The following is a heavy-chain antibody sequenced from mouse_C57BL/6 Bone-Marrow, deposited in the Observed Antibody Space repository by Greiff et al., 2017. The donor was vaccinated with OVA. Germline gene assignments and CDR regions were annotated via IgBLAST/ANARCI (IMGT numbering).Heavy chain of an antibody. D-gene: IGHD3-2*02. CDR1: GYTFTSYW. Sequence: VQLQQSGTVLARPGASVKMSCKTSGYTFTSYWMHWVKQRPGQGLEWIGAIYPGNSDTSYNQKFKGKAKLTAVTSASTAYMELSSLTNEDSAVYYCTREGQLRLRGYFDYWGQGTTLTVSS. J-gene: IGHJ2*01. V-gene: IGHV1-5*01. CDR3: TREGQLRLRGYFDY. CDR2: IYPGNSDT.